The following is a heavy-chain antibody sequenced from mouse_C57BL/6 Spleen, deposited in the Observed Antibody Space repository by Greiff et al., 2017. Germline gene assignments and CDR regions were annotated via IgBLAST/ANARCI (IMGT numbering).Heavy chain of an antibody. V-gene: IGHV1-69*01. CDR1: GYTFPSYW. D-gene: IGHD3-2*02. J-gene: IGHJ2*01. CDR3: ARSEAAQAYFDY. CDR2: IDPSDSYT. Sequence: QVQLQQPGAELVMPGASVKLSCKASGYTFPSYWMHWVKQRPGQGLEWIGEIDPSDSYTNSNQKFKGTSTLTVDKSSRPAYMQLSSLTSEDSAVYYCARSEAAQAYFDYWGQGTTLTVSS.